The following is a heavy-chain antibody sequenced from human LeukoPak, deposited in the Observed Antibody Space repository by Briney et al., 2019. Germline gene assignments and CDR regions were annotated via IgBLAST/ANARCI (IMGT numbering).Heavy chain of an antibody. J-gene: IGHJ4*02. D-gene: IGHD1-26*01. CDR2: IYYSGST. CDR3: ARHVRATRGTFDY. CDR1: GGSISSYY. V-gene: IGHV4-59*08. Sequence: SETLSLTCTVSGGSISSYYWGWIRQPPGKGLEWIGYIYYSGSTNYNPSLKSRVTISVDTSKNQFSLKLSSVTAADTAVYYCARHVRATRGTFDYWGQGTLVTVSS.